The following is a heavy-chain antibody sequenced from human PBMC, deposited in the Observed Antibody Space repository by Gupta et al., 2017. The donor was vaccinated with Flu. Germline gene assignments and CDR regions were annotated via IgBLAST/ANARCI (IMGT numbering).Heavy chain of an antibody. CDR2: INHSGST. J-gene: IGHJ5*02. V-gene: IGHV4-34*01. Sequence: QVQLQQWGAGLLKPSETLSLTCAVYCWSFSGYYWSWIRQPPGKGLEWIGEINHSGSTNYNPSLKSRVTISVDTSKNQFSLKLSSVTAADTAVYYCASHVHNSSSSHWFDPWGQGTLVTVSS. CDR3: ASHVHNSSSSHWFDP. D-gene: IGHD6-6*01. CDR1: CWSFSGYY.